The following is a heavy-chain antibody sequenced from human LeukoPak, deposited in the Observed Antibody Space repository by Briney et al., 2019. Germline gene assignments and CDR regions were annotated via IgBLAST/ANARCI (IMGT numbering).Heavy chain of an antibody. J-gene: IGHJ6*02. CDR1: GFTFSSYA. CDR2: IPYDGTNK. V-gene: IGHV3-30*04. CDR3: ARDLGSGWPKYYYYYYGMDV. D-gene: IGHD6-19*01. Sequence: GGSLRLSCAASGFTFSSYAMHWVRQAPGKGLEWVAVIPYDGTNKYYADSVKGRFTISRDSSKNTLYLQMNSLRGEDTAVYYCARDLGSGWPKYYYYYYGMDVWGQGTTVTVSS.